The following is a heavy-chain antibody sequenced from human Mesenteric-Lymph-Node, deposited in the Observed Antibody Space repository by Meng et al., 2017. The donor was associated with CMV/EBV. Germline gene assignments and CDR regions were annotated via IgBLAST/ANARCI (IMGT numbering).Heavy chain of an antibody. D-gene: IGHD1-7*01. CDR2: ISYDGSSK. Sequence: GGSLRLSCTTSGFTFGDHAMSWIRQAPGKGLEWVAVISYDGSSKYNADSVKGRFTISRDNSKNTLYLQMNSLRAGDTAVYYCARDDNWNYLGYFDYWGQGTLVTVSS. CDR1: GFTFGDHA. CDR3: ARDDNWNYLGYFDY. V-gene: IGHV3-30*04. J-gene: IGHJ4*02.